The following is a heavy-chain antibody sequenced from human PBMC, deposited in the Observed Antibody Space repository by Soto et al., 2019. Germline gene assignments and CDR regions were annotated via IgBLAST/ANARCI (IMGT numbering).Heavy chain of an antibody. CDR2: ISPSTSHI. J-gene: IGHJ6*02. D-gene: IGHD2-15*01. V-gene: IGHV3-21*01. CDR3: SGCSGGACHQNYGMDV. CDR1: GFTFSSCT. Sequence: EVYLVESGGGLVKPGGSLRLSCAVSGFTFSSCTMNWVRQAPGKGLEWVSSISPSTSHIYYADSVKGRFTISRDNAKNSLFLQMNSLRAEDTAVYYCSGCSGGACHQNYGMDVWGQGTTVTVSS.